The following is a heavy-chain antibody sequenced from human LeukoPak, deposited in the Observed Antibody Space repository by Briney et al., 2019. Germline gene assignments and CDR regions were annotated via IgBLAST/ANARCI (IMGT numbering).Heavy chain of an antibody. Sequence: GGSLRLSCAASGFTFSSYGMHWVHQAPGKGLEWVAVIWYDGSNKYYADSVKGRFTISRDNSKNTLYLQMNSLRAEDTAVYYCAKERSDYDFWSGYYSRYFDYWGQGTLVTVSS. D-gene: IGHD3-3*01. CDR2: IWYDGSNK. J-gene: IGHJ4*02. CDR1: GFTFSSYG. CDR3: AKERSDYDFWSGYYSRYFDY. V-gene: IGHV3-33*06.